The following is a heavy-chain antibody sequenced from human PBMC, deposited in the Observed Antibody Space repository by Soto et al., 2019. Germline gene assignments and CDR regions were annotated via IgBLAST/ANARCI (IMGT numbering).Heavy chain of an antibody. CDR1: GYSFVRYW. V-gene: IGHV5-51*01. CDR3: ARTDGYEIEY. J-gene: IGHJ4*02. CDR2: IYPGDSDT. D-gene: IGHD5-12*01. Sequence: GESLKISCKGSGYSFVRYWIGGVRQMPGKGLEWMGIIYPGDSDTRYSPSFQGQVTISADKSITTVYLQWSSLKASDTAMYYCARTDGYEIEYWGQGTLVTVSS.